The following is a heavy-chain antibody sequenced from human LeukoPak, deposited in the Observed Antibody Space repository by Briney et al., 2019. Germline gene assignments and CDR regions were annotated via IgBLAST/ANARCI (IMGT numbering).Heavy chain of an antibody. CDR2: IWSDGSKK. CDR3: ARDDDYYGSGYYAFDI. CDR1: GFTFSRYG. D-gene: IGHD3-10*01. J-gene: IGHJ3*02. V-gene: IGHV3-33*01. Sequence: PGRSLRLSCAASGFTFSRYGMHWVRQAPGKGLEWVAVIWSDGSKKYYADSVNGRFTISRDNSKNTLYLQVNSLRAEDTAVYYCARDDDYYGSGYYAFDIWGQGTMVTVSS.